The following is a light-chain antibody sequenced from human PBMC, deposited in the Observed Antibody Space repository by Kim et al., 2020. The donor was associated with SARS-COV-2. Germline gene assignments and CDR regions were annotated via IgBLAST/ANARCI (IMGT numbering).Light chain of an antibody. CDR1: HRVSSNY. CDR3: QQYGSSPVT. J-gene: IGKJ4*01. V-gene: IGKV3-20*01. CDR2: GVS. Sequence: PGERATLSCRASHRVSSNYLAWYQQKPGQAPRLLIYGVSSRATGIPDRFSGSGSGTDFTLTNRTLEPEDFAVYYCQQYGSSPVTFGGGTKV.